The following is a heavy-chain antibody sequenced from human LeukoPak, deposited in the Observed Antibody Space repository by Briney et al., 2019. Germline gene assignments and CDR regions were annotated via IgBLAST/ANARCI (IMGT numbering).Heavy chain of an antibody. V-gene: IGHV3-21*01. CDR2: ISSSSYI. D-gene: IGHD5-12*01. CDR3: ARGGDASGYDL. CDR1: GFTFSSYS. Sequence: GGSLRLSCAASGFTFSSYSMNWVRQAPGKGLEWVSSISSSSYIYYADSVKGRFTISRDNAKNSLYLQMNSLRAEDTAVYYCARGGDASGYDLWGQGTLVTVSS. J-gene: IGHJ4*02.